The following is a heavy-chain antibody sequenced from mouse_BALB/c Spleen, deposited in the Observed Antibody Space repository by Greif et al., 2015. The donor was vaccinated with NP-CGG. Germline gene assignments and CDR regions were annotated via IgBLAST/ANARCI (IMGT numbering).Heavy chain of an antibody. J-gene: IGHJ2*01. D-gene: IGHD1-1*01. CDR1: GFTFSSYT. CDR2: ISSGGSYT. V-gene: IGHV5-6-4*01. CDR3: TRDQDYGSSYFDY. Sequence: EVQRVESGGGLVKPGGSLKLSCAASGFTFSSYTMSWVRQTPEKRLEWVATISSGGSYTYYPDSVKGRFTISRDNAKNTLYLQMSSLKSEDTAMYYCTRDQDYGSSYFDYWGQGTTLTVSS.